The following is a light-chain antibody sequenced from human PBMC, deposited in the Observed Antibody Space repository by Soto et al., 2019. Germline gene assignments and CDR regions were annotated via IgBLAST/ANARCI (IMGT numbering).Light chain of an antibody. Sequence: QSVLTQPPSVSGAPGQRITISCTGSSSNIGAGYDVYWYQQLPGTAPKLLIYANSNRPSGVPDRVSGSKSGTSASLAITGLQAEDEADYYCQSCDSSLSEVVFGGGTKVTVL. CDR1: SSNIGAGYD. CDR2: ANS. CDR3: QSCDSSLSEVV. V-gene: IGLV1-40*01. J-gene: IGLJ2*01.